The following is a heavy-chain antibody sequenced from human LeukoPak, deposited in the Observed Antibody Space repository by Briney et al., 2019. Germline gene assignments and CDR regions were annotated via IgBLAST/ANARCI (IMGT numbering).Heavy chain of an antibody. Sequence: PGGSLRLSCAASGFTFSSYGMHWVRQAPGKGLEWVAVIWYDGSNKYYADSVKGRFTISRDNSKNTLYLQMNSPRAEDTAVYYCARASGRSYNWDLGDYWGQGTLVTVSS. CDR3: ARASGRSYNWDLGDY. CDR2: IWYDGSNK. V-gene: IGHV3-33*01. CDR1: GFTFSSYG. J-gene: IGHJ4*02. D-gene: IGHD1-20*01.